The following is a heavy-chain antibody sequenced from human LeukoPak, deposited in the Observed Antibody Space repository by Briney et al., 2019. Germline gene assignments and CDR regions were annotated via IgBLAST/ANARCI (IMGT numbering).Heavy chain of an antibody. J-gene: IGHJ6*03. CDR3: ARIERITIFGVVTDYYYYYMDV. V-gene: IGHV3-11*04. CDR2: ISSSGSII. CDR1: GFTFSDYY. Sequence: KPGGSLRLSCAASGFTFSDYYMSWIRQAPGKGLEWVSYISSSGSIIYYADSVKGRFTISRDNAKNSLYLQMNSLRAEDTAVYYCARIERITIFGVVTDYYYYYMDVWRKGTTVTVSS. D-gene: IGHD3-3*01.